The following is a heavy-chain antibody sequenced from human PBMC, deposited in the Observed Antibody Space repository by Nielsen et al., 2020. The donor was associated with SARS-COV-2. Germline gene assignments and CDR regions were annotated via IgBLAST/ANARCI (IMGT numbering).Heavy chain of an antibody. J-gene: IGHJ6*02. CDR2: MSYSGRT. V-gene: IGHV4-59*08. D-gene: IGHD3-22*01. Sequence: SETLSLTCTVSGGSISTYNWNWIRQPPGKGLEWIGSMSYSGRTNYNPSLKSRVTISLDTSKNQFSLRLSSATAADTAVYYCAGEPRGYYYDTSGVNGEYFFGMDVWGQGTTVTVSS. CDR1: GGSISTYN. CDR3: AGEPRGYYYDTSGVNGEYFFGMDV.